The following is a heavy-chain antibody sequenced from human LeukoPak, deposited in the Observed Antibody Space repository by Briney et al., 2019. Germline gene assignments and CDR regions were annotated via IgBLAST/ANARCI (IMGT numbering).Heavy chain of an antibody. D-gene: IGHD3-22*01. Sequence: PGRSLRLSCTASGFTFGDYAMSWVRQAPGKGLEWVGFIRSKAYGGTTEYAASVKGRFTIPRDDSKSIAYLQMNSLKTEDTAVYYCTRPTYYYDSSGYYYETDAFDIWGQGTMVTVSS. J-gene: IGHJ3*02. CDR3: TRPTYYYDSSGYYYETDAFDI. V-gene: IGHV3-49*04. CDR1: GFTFGDYA. CDR2: IRSKAYGGTT.